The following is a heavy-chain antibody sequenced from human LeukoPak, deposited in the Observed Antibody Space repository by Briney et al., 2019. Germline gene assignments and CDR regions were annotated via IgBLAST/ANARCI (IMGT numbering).Heavy chain of an antibody. V-gene: IGHV1-46*01. J-gene: IGHJ6*02. Sequence: ASVKVSCKASGYTFTSHYMHWVRQAPGQGLEWMGIINPSGGSTSYAQKFQGRVTMTRDTSTSTVYMELSSLRSEDTAVYYCARDIRDWLGFYYYYGMDVWGQGTTVTVSS. CDR2: INPSGGST. D-gene: IGHD3/OR15-3a*01. CDR3: ARDIRDWLGFYYYYGMDV. CDR1: GYTFTSHY.